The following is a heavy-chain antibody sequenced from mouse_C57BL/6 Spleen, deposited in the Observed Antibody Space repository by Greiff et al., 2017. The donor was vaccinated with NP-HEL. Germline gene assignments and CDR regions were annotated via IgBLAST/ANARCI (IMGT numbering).Heavy chain of an antibody. J-gene: IGHJ3*01. Sequence: VQLQESGAELVRPGASVKLSCKASGYTFTDYYINWVKQRPGQGLEWIARIYPGSGNTYYNEKFKGKATLTAEKSSSTAYMQLSSLTSEDSAVYFCAREGDYYGSSYDWGQGTLVTVSA. D-gene: IGHD1-1*01. CDR1: GYTFTDYY. CDR2: IYPGSGNT. CDR3: AREGDYYGSSYD. V-gene: IGHV1-76*01.